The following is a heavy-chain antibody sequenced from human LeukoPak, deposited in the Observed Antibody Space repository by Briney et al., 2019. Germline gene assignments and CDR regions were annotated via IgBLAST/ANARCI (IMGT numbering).Heavy chain of an antibody. J-gene: IGHJ4*02. CDR2: IYYSGTT. CDR1: GGSISSDNSY. D-gene: IGHD4-23*01. Sequence: PSETLSLTCTVSGGSISSDNSYWSWIRQPPGRSLEWIGYIYYSGTTYYNPSLQRRVNISVDTSKNEFSLRLRSVTAADTAVYYCARDARWSRSSAADYWGQGTLVTVSS. CDR3: ARDARWSRSSAADY. V-gene: IGHV4-30-4*01.